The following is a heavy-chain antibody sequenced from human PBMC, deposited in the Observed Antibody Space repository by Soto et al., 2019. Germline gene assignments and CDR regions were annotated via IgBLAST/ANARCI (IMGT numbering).Heavy chain of an antibody. J-gene: IGHJ6*02. Sequence: GASVKVSCKASGGTFSSYAISWVRQAPGQGLEWMGGIIPIFGTANYAQKFQGRVTITADKSTSTAYMELSSLRSEDTAVYYSARVGGVIAHVNMVRAPLDYYYYYGMDVWGQGTTVTVSS. CDR1: GGTFSSYA. V-gene: IGHV1-69*06. CDR3: ARVGGVIAHVNMVRAPLDYYYYYGMDV. D-gene: IGHD3-10*01. CDR2: IIPIFGTA.